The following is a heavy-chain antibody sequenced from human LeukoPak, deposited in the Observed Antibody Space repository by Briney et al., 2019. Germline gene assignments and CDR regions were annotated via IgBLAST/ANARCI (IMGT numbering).Heavy chain of an antibody. J-gene: IGHJ4*02. Sequence: GRSLILSCAASGFTFSSYGMHWVRQAPGKGLEWVAVIWYDGSNKYYADSVKGRFTISRDNSKNTLYLQMNSLRAEDTAVYYCARGPRYSSGWYSDYWGQGTLVTVSS. CDR3: ARGPRYSSGWYSDY. CDR1: GFTFSSYG. D-gene: IGHD6-19*01. V-gene: IGHV3-33*01. CDR2: IWYDGSNK.